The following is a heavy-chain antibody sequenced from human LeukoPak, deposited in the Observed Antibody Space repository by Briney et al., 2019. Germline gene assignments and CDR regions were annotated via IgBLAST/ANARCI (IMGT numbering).Heavy chain of an antibody. V-gene: IGHV3-21*01. CDR3: ARDNGGRGAFDI. CDR2: ISSSSSYI. CDR1: AFTFSTYS. Sequence: PGGSLRLSRAASAFTFSTYSMNWVRQAPGQGLEWVSSISSSSSYIYYADSVKGRFTISRDNAKNSLYLQMNSLRAEDTAVYYCARDNGGRGAFDIWGQGTMVTVSS. D-gene: IGHD3-16*01. J-gene: IGHJ3*02.